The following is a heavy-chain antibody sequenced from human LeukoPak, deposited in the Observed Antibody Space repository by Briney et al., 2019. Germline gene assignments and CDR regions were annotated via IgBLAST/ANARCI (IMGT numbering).Heavy chain of an antibody. CDR3: VREIIVGAHDFYF. J-gene: IGHJ4*02. V-gene: IGHV1-2*02. D-gene: IGHD1-26*01. Sequence: ASVKVSCKASGYTFTDYCIHWVRRAPGQGLEWMGWINPNSGDTNYGRKFQGRVSMTSDTSSNTAYMERSNLRADDTAIYYWVREIIVGAHDFYFWGQGVLVTVS. CDR1: GYTFTDYC. CDR2: INPNSGDT.